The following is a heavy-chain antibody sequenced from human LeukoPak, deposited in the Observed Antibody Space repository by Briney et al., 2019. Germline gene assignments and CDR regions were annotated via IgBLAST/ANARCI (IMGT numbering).Heavy chain of an antibody. CDR2: IYSGGST. D-gene: IGHD1-26*01. Sequence: GGSLRLSCAASGFTVSSNYMSWVRQGPGKGLEWVSVIYSGGSTYYADSVKGRFTISRDNSKNTLYLQMNSLRAEDTAVYYCARAGSYYLFAYWGKGTLVTASS. V-gene: IGHV3-53*01. CDR1: GFTVSSNY. CDR3: ARAGSYYLFAY. J-gene: IGHJ4*02.